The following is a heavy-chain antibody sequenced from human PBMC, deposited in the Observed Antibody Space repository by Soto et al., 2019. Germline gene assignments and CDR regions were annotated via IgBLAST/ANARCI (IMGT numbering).Heavy chain of an antibody. D-gene: IGHD6-6*01. J-gene: IGHJ4*02. CDR2: ISGGGSTT. CDR3: ARGGGSSPEGRDY. V-gene: IGHV3-74*01. CDR1: GFTFSSYW. Sequence: EVQLVESGGGLVQPGGSLRLSCAASGFTFSSYWMHWVRQAPGKGLVWVSRISGGGSTTNYADSVKGRFTISRDNAKNTMYLQMNSLSAEDTAVYYCARGGGSSPEGRDYWGQGTLVTVSS.